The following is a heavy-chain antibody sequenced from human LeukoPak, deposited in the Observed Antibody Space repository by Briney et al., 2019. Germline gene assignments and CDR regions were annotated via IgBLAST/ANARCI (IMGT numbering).Heavy chain of an antibody. CDR1: GCSLSRYY. D-gene: IGHD1-26*01. J-gene: IGHJ4*02. CDR2: IYYSGST. CDR3: ARSPGIVGATANYYFDY. Sequence: PSETLSLTCTVSGCSLSRYYWSWIRQPPGKGLDGIGYIYYSGSTNYNPPLKSRVTISVDTSKNQFSLKLSSVTAADTAVYYCARSPGIVGATANYYFDYWGQGTLVTVSS. V-gene: IGHV4-59*01.